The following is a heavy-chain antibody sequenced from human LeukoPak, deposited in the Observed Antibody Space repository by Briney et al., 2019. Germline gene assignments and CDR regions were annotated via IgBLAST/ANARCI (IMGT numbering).Heavy chain of an antibody. V-gene: IGHV3-21*01. CDR1: GFTFSGYS. CDR2: ISSSSSYI. CDR3: ARDGMVRGEIRPFDY. J-gene: IGHJ4*02. Sequence: GGSLRLSCAASGFTFSGYSMNWVRQAPGKGLEWVSFISSSSSYIHYADSVKGRFTISRDNAKNSLYLQMNSLRAEDTAVYYCARDGMVRGEIRPFDYWGQGTLVTVSS. D-gene: IGHD3-10*01.